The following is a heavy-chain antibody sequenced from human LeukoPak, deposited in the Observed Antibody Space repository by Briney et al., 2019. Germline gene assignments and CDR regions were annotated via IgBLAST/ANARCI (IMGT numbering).Heavy chain of an antibody. J-gene: IGHJ3*02. V-gene: IGHV1-2*02. CDR3: AGVESGSSDAFDI. D-gene: IGHD1-26*01. CDR1: GYTFTGYY. Sequence: ASVKVSCKASGYTFTGYYMHWVRQAPGQGLEWMGWINPNSGGTNYAQKFQGRVTMTRDTSISTAYMELSGLRSDDTAVYYCAGVESGSSDAFDIWGQGTMVTVSS. CDR2: INPNSGGT.